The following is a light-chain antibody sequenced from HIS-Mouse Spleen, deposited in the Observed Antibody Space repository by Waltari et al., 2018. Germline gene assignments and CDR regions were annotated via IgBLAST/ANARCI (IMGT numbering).Light chain of an antibody. CDR3: CSYAGSSTVV. Sequence: QSALTQPASVSGSPGQSITISCTGTSSAVGSYNLVSWYHKHPGKAPKLMIYEGSKRPSGVSNRFSGSKSGNTASLTISGLQAEDEADYYCCSYAGSSTVVFGGGTKLTVL. CDR1: SSAVGSYNL. V-gene: IGLV2-23*01. J-gene: IGLJ2*01. CDR2: EGS.